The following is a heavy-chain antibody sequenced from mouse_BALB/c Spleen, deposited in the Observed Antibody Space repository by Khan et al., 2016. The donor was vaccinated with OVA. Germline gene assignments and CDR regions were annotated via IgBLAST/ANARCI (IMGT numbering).Heavy chain of an antibody. J-gene: IGHJ4*01. CDR3: ASELGRYYAMDY. CDR1: GYSITRDYA. V-gene: IGHV3-2*02. Sequence: EVQLVESGPGLVKPSQSLSLTCTVTGYSITRDYAWNWIRQFPGNKLEWMGYITNSGSTNYNPSLKSRISITRDTSKNQFFLQLNSVTTEDTATYYCASELGRYYAMDYWGPGTSVTVSS. D-gene: IGHD4-1*01. CDR2: ITNSGST.